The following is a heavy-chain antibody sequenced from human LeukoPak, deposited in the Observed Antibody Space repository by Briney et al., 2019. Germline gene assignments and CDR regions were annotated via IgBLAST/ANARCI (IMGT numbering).Heavy chain of an antibody. J-gene: IGHJ4*02. CDR2: ISGSGAST. Sequence: GGSLRLSCAASGFTFSSYAMSWVRQAPGKGLEWVSGISGSGASTSYADSVKGRFTISRDNSKDTLYLQMNSLRAEDTAVYYCAKRPTSHYDSSGNHYFDYWGQGTLVTVSS. CDR3: AKRPTSHYDSSGNHYFDY. V-gene: IGHV3-23*01. CDR1: GFTFSSYA. D-gene: IGHD3-22*01.